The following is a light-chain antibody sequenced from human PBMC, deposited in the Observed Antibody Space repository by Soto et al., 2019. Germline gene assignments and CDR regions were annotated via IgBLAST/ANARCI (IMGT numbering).Light chain of an antibody. V-gene: IGKV3-20*01. Sequence: QSPATLSVSPGERATLSCRASQSVSSNLAWYQQKPCHAPRLLIYGASSRATGIPDRFSGSGSGTDFTLAISRLEPEDSAVYYCHQYGSSARTFAQGTKVDIK. CDR3: HQYGSSART. J-gene: IGKJ1*01. CDR1: QSVSSN. CDR2: GAS.